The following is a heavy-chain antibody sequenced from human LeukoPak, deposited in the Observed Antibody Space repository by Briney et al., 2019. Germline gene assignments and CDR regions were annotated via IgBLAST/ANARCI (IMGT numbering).Heavy chain of an antibody. CDR3: VTESGWLFDY. CDR2: ISPNSNTI. CDR1: GFTFSDRY. Sequence: GGSLRLSCAAAGFTFSDRYMSWIRQAPGQGMEWVAYISPNSNTIHYADSVKGRFTISRDNAKNSLFLQVDSLRAEDTAMYYCVTESGWLFDYWGQGTLVTVSS. V-gene: IGHV3-11*04. J-gene: IGHJ4*02. D-gene: IGHD6-19*01.